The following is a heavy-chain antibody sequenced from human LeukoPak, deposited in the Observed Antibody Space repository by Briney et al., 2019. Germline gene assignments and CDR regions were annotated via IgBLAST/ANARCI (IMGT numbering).Heavy chain of an antibody. D-gene: IGHD6-13*01. CDR3: ARVGAAADLYYFDY. V-gene: IGHV3-48*03. Sequence: GGSLRLSCAASGFTFSSYEMNWVRQAPGKGLEWVSYISSSGSTIYYADPVKGRFTISRDNAKNSLYLQMNSLRAEDTAVYYCARVGAAADLYYFDYWGQGTLVTVSS. CDR2: ISSSGSTI. CDR1: GFTFSSYE. J-gene: IGHJ4*02.